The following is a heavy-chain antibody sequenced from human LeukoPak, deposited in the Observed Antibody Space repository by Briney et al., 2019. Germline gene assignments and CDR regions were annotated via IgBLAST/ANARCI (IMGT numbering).Heavy chain of an antibody. J-gene: IGHJ4*02. CDR2: IYPGDSAT. V-gene: IGHV5-51*01. CDR3: ALHPAQGSGSLDY. Sequence: GESLEMSCKGSGYSFTTYRIGWVRQMPGKGLEWMGIIYPGDSATTYSPSFQGQITISADKSISTAYLQWSSLKASDTAIYYCALHPAQGSGSLDYWGQGTLVTVSS. CDR1: GYSFTTYR. D-gene: IGHD3-10*01.